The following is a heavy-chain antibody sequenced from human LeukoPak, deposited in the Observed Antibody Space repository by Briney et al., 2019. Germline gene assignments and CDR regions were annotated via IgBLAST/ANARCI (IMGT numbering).Heavy chain of an antibody. J-gene: IGHJ4*02. D-gene: IGHD6-19*01. CDR3: AKDLLAVTGRGVFDH. Sequence: GSLRLSCAASGFTFDDYAMHWVRQAPGKGLEWISTIVLSGGSTYADSVKGRFTISRDNSKNTLYLHMNSLRTEDTAVYYCAKDLLAVTGRGVFDHWGQGTLVTVSS. CDR2: IVLSGGST. V-gene: IGHV3-23*01. CDR1: GFTFDDYA.